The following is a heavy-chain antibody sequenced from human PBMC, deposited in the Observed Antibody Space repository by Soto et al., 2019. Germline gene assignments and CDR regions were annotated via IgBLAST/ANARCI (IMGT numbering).Heavy chain of an antibody. Sequence: EVQVLESGGGLVQPGGSLRLSCVVSVFPFGANAMSWVRQAPGKGLEWVSGLSNTGRRTSYADSVKGRFNISRDNSEKTVYLQMKSLRFEDTAVNFVPTEMGATKVPFDTGGKGTLVPAPS. CDR3: PTEMGATKVPFDT. D-gene: IGHD3-16*01. V-gene: IGHV3-23*01. CDR2: LSNTGRRT. CDR1: VFPFGANA. J-gene: IGHJ4*02.